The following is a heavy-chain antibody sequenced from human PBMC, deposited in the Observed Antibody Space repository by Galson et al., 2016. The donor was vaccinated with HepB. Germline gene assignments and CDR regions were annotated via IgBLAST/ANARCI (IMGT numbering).Heavy chain of an antibody. D-gene: IGHD6-19*01. CDR2: ISSSSTI. Sequence: SLRLSCAASGFTFSSYSMSWVRQAPGKGLEWVSYISSSSTIYYADSVRGRFTISRDNAKNSLYLQMNSLRDEDTAVYYRARAGHSSGWCPFNFWWFDPWGQGTLVTVSS. V-gene: IGHV3-48*02. J-gene: IGHJ5*02. CDR1: GFTFSSYS. CDR3: ARAGHSSGWCPFNFWWFDP.